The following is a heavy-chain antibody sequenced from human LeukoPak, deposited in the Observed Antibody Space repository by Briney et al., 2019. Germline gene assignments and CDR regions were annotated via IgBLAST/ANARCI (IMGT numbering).Heavy chain of an antibody. CDR1: GITFENFA. V-gene: IGHV4-59*01. CDR3: ARDQRCSRSDGGCDQWYFDL. Sequence: GSLRLSCTVSGITFENFAMSWVRQAPGKGLEWIGYIYHSGLTDYNPSLRSRVTISVDTSRNQFSLKLTSATAADTAIYYCARDQRCSRSDGGCDQWYFDLWGRGTLVTVSS. J-gene: IGHJ2*01. D-gene: IGHD2-15*01. CDR2: IYHSGLT.